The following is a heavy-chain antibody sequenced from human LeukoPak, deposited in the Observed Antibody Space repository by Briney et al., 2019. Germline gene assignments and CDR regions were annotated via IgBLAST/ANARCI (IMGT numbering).Heavy chain of an antibody. D-gene: IGHD4-17*01. CDR3: ARAYYGDYSFDI. CDR2: INPNSGGT. J-gene: IGHJ3*02. V-gene: IGHV1-2*02. CDR1: GYTFTGYY. Sequence: GASVKVSCKASGYTFTGYYMHWVRQAPGQGLEWMGWINPNSGGTNYAQKFQGRVTMTRDTSISTAYMELGRLRSDDTVVYYCARAYYGDYSFDIWGQGTMVTVSS.